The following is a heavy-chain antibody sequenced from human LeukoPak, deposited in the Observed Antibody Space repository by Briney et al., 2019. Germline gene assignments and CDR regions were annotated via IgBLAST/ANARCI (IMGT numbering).Heavy chain of an antibody. D-gene: IGHD3-10*01. CDR1: GYTFTDYY. CDR2: VDPEDGEK. J-gene: IGHJ4*02. CDR3: ATGRSYYSPLDY. V-gene: IGHV1-69-2*01. Sequence: VKVSCKVSGYTFTDYYMHWVRQAPGKGSEWMGLVDPEDGEKIYAEKFQVRVSIPADTSTDTAYMELSSLRSEDTAVYYCATGRSYYSPLDYWGQGTLVTVSS.